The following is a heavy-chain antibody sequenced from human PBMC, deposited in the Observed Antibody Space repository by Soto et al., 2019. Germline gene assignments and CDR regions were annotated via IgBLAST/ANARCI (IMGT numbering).Heavy chain of an antibody. CDR3: ARDWRMSYYDSSGYFYPDY. CDR1: GFTFSSYW. V-gene: IGHV3-74*01. CDR2: INSDGSST. D-gene: IGHD3-22*01. Sequence: GGSLRLSCAASGFTFSSYWMHWVRQAPGKGLVWVSRINSDGSSTSYADSVKGRFTISRDNAKNTLYLQMNSLRAEDTAVYYCARDWRMSYYDSSGYFYPDYWGQGTLVTVSS. J-gene: IGHJ4*02.